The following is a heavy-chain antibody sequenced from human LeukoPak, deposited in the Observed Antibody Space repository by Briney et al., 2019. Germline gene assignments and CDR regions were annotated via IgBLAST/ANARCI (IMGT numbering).Heavy chain of an antibody. CDR2: IYYSGST. CDR3: ARERREQLLPPYTRSVTYFDY. V-gene: IGHV4-39*07. J-gene: IGHJ4*02. CDR1: GGSISSSSYY. D-gene: IGHD2-2*01. Sequence: PSETLSLTCTVSGGSISSSSYYWGWIRQPPGKGLEWIGSIYYSGSTYYNTSLKSRVTISVDTSKNQFSLRLSSVTAADTAVYYCARERREQLLPPYTRSVTYFDYWGQGTLVTVSS.